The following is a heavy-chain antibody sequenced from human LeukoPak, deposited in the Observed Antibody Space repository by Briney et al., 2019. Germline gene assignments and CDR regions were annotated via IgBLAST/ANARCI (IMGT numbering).Heavy chain of an antibody. Sequence: SETLSLTCAVSGGSIGGYYWSWFRQPAGKGLEWIGRIYTSGSTYYNPYLKSRVTMSVDTSKNQFSLRLSSATAADAAVYYCARDRRTCSSTSCYDDWFDPWGQGTLVTVSS. D-gene: IGHD2-2*01. CDR1: GGSIGGYY. V-gene: IGHV4-4*07. CDR2: IYTSGST. J-gene: IGHJ5*02. CDR3: ARDRRTCSSTSCYDDWFDP.